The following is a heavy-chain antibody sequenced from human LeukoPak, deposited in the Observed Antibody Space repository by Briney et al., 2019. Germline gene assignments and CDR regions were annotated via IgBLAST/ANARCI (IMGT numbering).Heavy chain of an antibody. CDR2: ISWNSGSI. CDR3: AKASVAGTPAEYFQH. Sequence: GGSLRLSCAASGFTFDDYAMHWVRQAPGKGLEWVSGISWNSGSIGYADSVKGRFTISRGNAKNSLYLQMNSLRAEDTALYYCAKASVAGTPAEYFQHWGQGTLVTVSS. CDR1: GFTFDDYA. V-gene: IGHV3-9*01. D-gene: IGHD6-19*01. J-gene: IGHJ1*01.